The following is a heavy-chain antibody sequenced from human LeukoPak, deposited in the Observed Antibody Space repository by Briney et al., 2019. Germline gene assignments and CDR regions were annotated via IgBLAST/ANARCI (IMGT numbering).Heavy chain of an antibody. J-gene: IGHJ5*02. CDR2: ISPSTTHT. CDR3: ARGGHGAADQ. CDR1: GFTFSDYY. Sequence: GGSLRLSCAASGFTFSDYYVSWSRQAPGKGLEWLSYISPSTTHTSYADSVKGRFTISRDNAKNLLFLQMNSLRAEDTAVYYCARGGHGAADQWGQGTLVIVSS. V-gene: IGHV3-11*05. D-gene: IGHD1-26*01.